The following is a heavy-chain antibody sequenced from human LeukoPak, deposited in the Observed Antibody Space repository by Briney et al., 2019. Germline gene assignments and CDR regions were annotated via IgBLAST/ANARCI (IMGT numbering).Heavy chain of an antibody. Sequence: GESLKISCKGSGYKFTTYWIGWVRQMPGKGLEWMGIIYPGDSDDRYSPSFQGQVTISADKSITTAYLQWSRLKAPDTATYYCARGGIPASGAGGADFDYWGQGTLVTVSS. D-gene: IGHD6-13*01. CDR3: ARGGIPASGAGGADFDY. J-gene: IGHJ4*02. CDR2: IYPGDSDD. V-gene: IGHV5-51*01. CDR1: GYKFTTYW.